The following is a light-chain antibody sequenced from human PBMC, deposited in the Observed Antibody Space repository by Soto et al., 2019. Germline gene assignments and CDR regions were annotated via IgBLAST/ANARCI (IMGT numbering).Light chain of an antibody. J-gene: IGLJ2*01. CDR2: DNN. CDR1: TSNIGAGYD. Sequence: QSVLTQPPSVSGAPGQRVTISCTGSTSNIGAGYDVHWYQQIPGTAPKLLIYDNNNRPSGVPDRFSGSKSGTSASLAITGLKAEDEADYYCQSYDSSLIGSLFGGGTKVTVL. V-gene: IGLV1-40*01. CDR3: QSYDSSLIGSL.